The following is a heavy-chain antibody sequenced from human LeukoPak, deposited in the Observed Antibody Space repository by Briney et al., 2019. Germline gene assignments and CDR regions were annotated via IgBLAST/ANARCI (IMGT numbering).Heavy chain of an antibody. Sequence: SETLSLTCTVSGGSISSSSYYWGWIRQPPGKGLEWIGSIYYSGSTYYNPSLKSRVTISVDTSKNQFSLKLSSVTAADTAVYYCARRYSRMIYYFDYWGQGTLVTVSS. V-gene: IGHV4-39*01. D-gene: IGHD6-13*01. J-gene: IGHJ4*02. CDR2: IYYSGST. CDR1: GGSISSSSYY. CDR3: ARRYSRMIYYFDY.